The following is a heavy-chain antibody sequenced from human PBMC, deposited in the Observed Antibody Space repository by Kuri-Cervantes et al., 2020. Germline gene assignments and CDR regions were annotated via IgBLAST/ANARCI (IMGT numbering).Heavy chain of an antibody. CDR1: GYTFTDYY. J-gene: IGHJ5*02. CDR3: ANSRSHTTMTT. V-gene: IGHV1-2*02. CDR2: INPSGAT. D-gene: IGHD5-18*01. Sequence: ASVKVSCKASGYTFTDYYIHWVRQAPGQGLEWLGWINPSGATHYPQNFRDRVTMTRDTSISTVYMELSRLRSDDTAVYYCANSRSHTTMTTWGQGTLVTVSS.